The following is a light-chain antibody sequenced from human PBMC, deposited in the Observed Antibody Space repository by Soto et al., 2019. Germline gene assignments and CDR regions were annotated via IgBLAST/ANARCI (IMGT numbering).Light chain of an antibody. CDR1: QGIRGD. J-gene: IGKJ1*01. CDR2: DVS. Sequence: MNQSPSSVSATLRDRVKRSCRASQGIRGDLGWYQQKPGKAPKLLIYDVSSLQSGVPSRFSGSGSGTEFTLSISSLQPDDSATYYCQQYNTFSPSAQGAKVDI. V-gene: IGKV1-17*01. CDR3: QQYNTFSP.